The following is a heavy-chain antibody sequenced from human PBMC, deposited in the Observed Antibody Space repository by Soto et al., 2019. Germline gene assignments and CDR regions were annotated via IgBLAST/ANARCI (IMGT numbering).Heavy chain of an antibody. V-gene: IGHV1-18*01. CDR1: GYTFTSYG. CDR3: AREDSPDIGVVVVGPEGLGY. CDR2: ISGYNGNA. D-gene: IGHD2-15*01. Sequence: QVQLVQSGAEVKKPAASVKVSCKASGYTFTSYGISWVRQAPGQGREWLGRISGYNGNANYAQNLQGRVTLTTDTSTTRAYMELRSLRPDDTAVYYWAREDSPDIGVVVVGPEGLGYWGQGTLVTVSS. J-gene: IGHJ4*02.